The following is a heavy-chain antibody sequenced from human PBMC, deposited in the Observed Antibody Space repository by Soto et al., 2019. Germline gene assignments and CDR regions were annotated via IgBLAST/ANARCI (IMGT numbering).Heavy chain of an antibody. CDR1: GGSISSYY. D-gene: IGHD2-15*01. Sequence: PSETLSLTCTVSGGSISSYYWSWIRQPPGKGLEWIGYIYYSGSTNYNPSLKSRVTISVDTSKNQFSLKLSSVTAADTAVYYFARAILTPPGYYMDVWGKGTTVTVSS. CDR2: IYYSGST. J-gene: IGHJ6*03. V-gene: IGHV4-59*01. CDR3: ARAILTPPGYYMDV.